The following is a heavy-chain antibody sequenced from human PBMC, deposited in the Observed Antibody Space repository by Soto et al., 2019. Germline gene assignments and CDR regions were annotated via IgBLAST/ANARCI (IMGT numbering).Heavy chain of an antibody. CDR3: ARDHSSGWHPVGMNWFDP. CDR2: IIPIFGTA. V-gene: IGHV1-69*01. CDR1: GGTFSSYA. J-gene: IGHJ5*02. Sequence: QVQLVQSGAEVKKPGSSVKVSCKASGGTFSSYAISWVRQAPGQGLEWMGGIIPIFGTANYAQKFQGRVTITADESTSTAYMELSSLRSEDTAAYYSARDHSSGWHPVGMNWFDPWGQGTLVTVSS. D-gene: IGHD6-19*01.